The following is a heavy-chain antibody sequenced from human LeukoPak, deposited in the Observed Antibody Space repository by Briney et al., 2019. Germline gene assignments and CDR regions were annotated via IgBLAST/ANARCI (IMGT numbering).Heavy chain of an antibody. CDR3: ARESPVATPNAFDI. Sequence: GGSLRLSCAASGFTFSSYWMSWVRQAPGKGLEWVANIKQDGSEKYYVDSVKGRFTISRDNAKNSLYLQMNSLRADDTAVYYCARESPVATPNAFDIWGQGTMVTVSS. J-gene: IGHJ3*02. CDR2: IKQDGSEK. CDR1: GFTFSSYW. D-gene: IGHD5-12*01. V-gene: IGHV3-7*01.